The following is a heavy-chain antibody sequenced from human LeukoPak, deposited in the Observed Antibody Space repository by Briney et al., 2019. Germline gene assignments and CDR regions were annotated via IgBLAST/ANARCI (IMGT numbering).Heavy chain of an antibody. Sequence: PGGSLRLSCAASGFTFSNYAMSWVRQAPGKGLEWVSAISNDAAYTYYADSVKGRFTISRDNSKNTLYLQMNSLRAEDTAVYYCAKAPRYYDFWSGYYPDYWGQGTLVTVSS. CDR3: AKAPRYYDFWSGYYPDY. V-gene: IGHV3-23*01. J-gene: IGHJ4*02. D-gene: IGHD3-3*01. CDR1: GFTFSNYA. CDR2: ISNDAAYT.